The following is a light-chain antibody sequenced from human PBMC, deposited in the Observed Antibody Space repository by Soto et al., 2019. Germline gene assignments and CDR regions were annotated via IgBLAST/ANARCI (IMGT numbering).Light chain of an antibody. CDR2: LGS. CDR3: IQALQTPRT. J-gene: IGKJ1*01. Sequence: DIVMTQSPLSLPVTPGEPASISCRSSQSLLHSNGYNYLDWYLQKPGQSPQLLIYLGSNRASGVPDRFSGCGSGTDFTLQISRVEAEDVGVYYCIQALQTPRTFGQGTKVEI. CDR1: QSLLHSNGYNY. V-gene: IGKV2-28*01.